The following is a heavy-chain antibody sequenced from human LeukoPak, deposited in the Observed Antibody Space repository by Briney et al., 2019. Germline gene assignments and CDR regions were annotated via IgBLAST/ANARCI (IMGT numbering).Heavy chain of an antibody. V-gene: IGHV3-23*01. J-gene: IGHJ6*03. CDR3: AKDSGGTYFYYYYYMDV. CDR1: GFTFSTYA. Sequence: GGSLRLSCAASGFTFSTYAMSWVRQAPGKGLEWVSAISAGGATIYYADSVKGRFTISRDNSKNTLYLHMNSLRAEDTAVYYCAKDSGGTYFYYYYYMDVWGKGTSVTVSS. CDR2: ISAGGATI. D-gene: IGHD1-26*01.